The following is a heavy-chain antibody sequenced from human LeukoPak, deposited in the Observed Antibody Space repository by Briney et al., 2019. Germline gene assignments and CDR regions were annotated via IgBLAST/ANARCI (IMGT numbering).Heavy chain of an antibody. CDR2: MNPNSGKT. CDR3: ARDRIAATGENWFDP. CDR1: GYTFTSYD. D-gene: IGHD6-13*01. Sequence: ASVKVSCKASGYTFTSYDINWVRQATGQGLEWMGSMNPNSGKTGYAQKFQGRATMTRDTSISTAYMELSSLRSEDTAVYYCARDRIAATGENWFDPWGQGTLVTVSS. J-gene: IGHJ5*02. V-gene: IGHV1-8*01.